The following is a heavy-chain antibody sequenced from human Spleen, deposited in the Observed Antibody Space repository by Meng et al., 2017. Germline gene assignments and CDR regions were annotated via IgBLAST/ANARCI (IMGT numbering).Heavy chain of an antibody. V-gene: IGHV4-39*01. J-gene: IGHJ5*02. Sequence: QPQLQESGPGLVKPSEARSPSCSVSGGSISTRGYYWGWIRQPPGKGLEWIGSIGHSGTTYYTPSLRRRVTVSIDTSKNQFSLEVTSVTAAETAVYYCVRSSGWVRTGFDPWGQGTLVTVSS. CDR2: IGHSGTT. D-gene: IGHD6-19*01. CDR3: VRSSGWVRTGFDP. CDR1: GGSISTRGYY.